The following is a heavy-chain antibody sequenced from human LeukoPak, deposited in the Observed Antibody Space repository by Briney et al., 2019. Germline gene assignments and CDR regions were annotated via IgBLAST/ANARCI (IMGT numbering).Heavy chain of an antibody. Sequence: GGSRRLSCVASGFTLSSDWMSWVRQAPGKGLEWVANIKPDASEKNYVDSVKGRFTISRDNAKNSLYLQMNSLRAEDTAVYYCASGSFAYFDYWGQGTLVTVSS. D-gene: IGHD1-26*01. CDR1: GFTLSSDW. CDR2: IKPDASEK. CDR3: ASGSFAYFDY. V-gene: IGHV3-7*02. J-gene: IGHJ4*02.